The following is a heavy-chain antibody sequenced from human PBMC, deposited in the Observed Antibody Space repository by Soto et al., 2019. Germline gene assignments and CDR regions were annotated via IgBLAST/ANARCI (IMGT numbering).Heavy chain of an antibody. Sequence: QVQLVQSGAEVKKPGASVKVSCKASGYTFTSYGISWVRQAPGQGLEWMGWISAYNGNTNYAQKLQGRVTMTTDTSTSTAYMELRSLRSDDTAVYYFARDGVGYFISTSCLNWFDPWGQGTLVTVSS. J-gene: IGHJ5*02. CDR3: ARDGVGYFISTSCLNWFDP. CDR2: ISAYNGNT. CDR1: GYTFTSYG. V-gene: IGHV1-18*01. D-gene: IGHD2-2*03.